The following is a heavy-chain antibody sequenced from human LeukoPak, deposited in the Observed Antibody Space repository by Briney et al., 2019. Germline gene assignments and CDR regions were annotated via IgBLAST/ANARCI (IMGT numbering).Heavy chain of an antibody. Sequence: GASVKVSCKASGYTFTSYYMHWVRQAPGQGLEWMGIINPSGGSTSYAQKFQGRVTMTRDTSTSTVYMGLSSLRSEDTAVYYCARDTGIVVVHRTLDYWGQGTLVTVSS. D-gene: IGHD3-22*01. CDR3: ARDTGIVVVHRTLDY. J-gene: IGHJ4*02. CDR2: INPSGGST. CDR1: GYTFTSYY. V-gene: IGHV1-46*01.